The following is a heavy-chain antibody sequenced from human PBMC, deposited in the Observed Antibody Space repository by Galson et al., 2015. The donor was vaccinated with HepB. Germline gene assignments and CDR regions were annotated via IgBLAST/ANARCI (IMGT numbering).Heavy chain of an antibody. J-gene: IGHJ5*02. D-gene: IGHD3-3*01. CDR2: MNPNSGNT. V-gene: IGHV1-8*01. CDR1: GYTFTSYD. CDR3: ARDPHITIFGVVVGGHWFDP. Sequence: SVKVSCKASGYTFTSYDISWVRQATGQGLEWMGWMNPNSGNTGYAQKFQGRVTMTRNTSISAAYMELSSLRSEDTAVYYCARDPHITIFGVVVGGHWFDPWGQGTLVTVSS.